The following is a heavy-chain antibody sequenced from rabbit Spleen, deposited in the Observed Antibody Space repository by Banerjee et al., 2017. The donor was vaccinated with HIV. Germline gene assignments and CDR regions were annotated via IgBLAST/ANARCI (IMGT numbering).Heavy chain of an antibody. J-gene: IGHJ6*01. CDR2: IAGSGSGFT. V-gene: IGHV1S45*01. CDR3: ARDTGSSFSSYGMDL. Sequence: QEQLEESGGGLVKPEGSLTLTCKASGVSFNDKDVMCWVRQAPGKGLEWISCIAGSGSGFTYSATWATGRFTCSKTSSTTVTLQMTSLTVADTATYFCARDTGSSFSSYGMDLWGPGTLVTVS. CDR1: GVSFNDKDV. D-gene: IGHD8-1*01.